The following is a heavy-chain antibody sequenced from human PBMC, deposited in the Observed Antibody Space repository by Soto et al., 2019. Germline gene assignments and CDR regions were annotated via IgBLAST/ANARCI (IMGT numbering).Heavy chain of an antibody. CDR2: INWNGGST. J-gene: IGHJ3*02. V-gene: IGHV3-20*04. CDR3: ARVPPGGYSGYDSAFDI. D-gene: IGHD5-12*01. Sequence: PGGSLRLSCAASGFTFDDYGMSWVRQAPGKGLEWVSGINWNGGSTGYADSVKGRFTISRDNAKNSLYLQMNSLRAEDTALYYCARVPPGGYSGYDSAFDIWGQGTMVTV. CDR1: GFTFDDYG.